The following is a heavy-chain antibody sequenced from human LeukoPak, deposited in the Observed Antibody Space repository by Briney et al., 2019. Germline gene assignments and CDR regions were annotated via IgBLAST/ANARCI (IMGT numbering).Heavy chain of an antibody. D-gene: IGHD3-10*02. CDR3: AGHMFGEGIFDY. V-gene: IGHV4-31*03. CDR2: IYYSGST. J-gene: IGHJ4*02. Sequence: SQTLSLTCTVSGGSISSGGYYWSWIRQHPGKGLEWIGYIYYSGSTYYNPSLKSRVTISVDTSKNQFSLKLSSVTAADTAVYYCAGHMFGEGIFDYWGQGTLVTVSS. CDR1: GGSISSGGYY.